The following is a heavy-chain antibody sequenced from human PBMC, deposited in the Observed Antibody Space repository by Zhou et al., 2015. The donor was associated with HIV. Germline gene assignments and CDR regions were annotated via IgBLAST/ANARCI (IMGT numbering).Heavy chain of an antibody. CDR2: IIAYNGNT. Sequence: QVQLVQSGAEVKKPGSSVKVSCKASGGTFSSYAISWVRQAPGQGLEWMGGIIAYNGNTNYAQKLQGRVTMTTDTSTSTAYMELRSLRSDDTAVYYCARDPGRLVTGHWFDPWGQGTLVTVSS. CDR3: ARDPGRLVTGHWFDP. V-gene: IGHV1-18*01. D-gene: IGHD3-9*01. CDR1: GGTFSSYA. J-gene: IGHJ5*02.